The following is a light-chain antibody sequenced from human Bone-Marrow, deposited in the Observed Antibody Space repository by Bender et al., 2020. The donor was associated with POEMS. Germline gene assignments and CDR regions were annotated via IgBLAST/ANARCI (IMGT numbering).Light chain of an antibody. Sequence: NFMLTQPQSVSESPGKTVTMSCTRSSGSIGGNSVQWFQQRPGSPPTLMIYDDNRRPSGVPDRFSGSIDSSSNSASLIISRLKTEDEADYYCQSVDVNAHVVFGGGTKLRVL. CDR2: DDN. J-gene: IGLJ2*01. CDR3: QSVDVNAHVV. CDR1: SGSIGGNS. V-gene: IGLV6-57*01.